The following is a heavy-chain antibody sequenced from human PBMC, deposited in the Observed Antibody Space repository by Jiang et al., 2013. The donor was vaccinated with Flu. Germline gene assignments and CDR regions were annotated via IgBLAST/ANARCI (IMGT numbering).Heavy chain of an antibody. D-gene: IGHD4-23*01. CDR2: INPRSGAT. V-gene: IGHV1-2*02. CDR3: ARDSRKYSVTHYYYYTMDV. Sequence: VQLVESGAEVKKPGDSVKVSCKASGFTFSTYFIHWVRQAPGQGPQWMGRINPRSGATKYAQNFQGRVSMTRDTSISTAYMELSSLRSDDTAVYYCARDSRKYSVTHYYYYTMDVWGQGTTVTVSS. CDR1: GFTFSTYF. J-gene: IGHJ6*02.